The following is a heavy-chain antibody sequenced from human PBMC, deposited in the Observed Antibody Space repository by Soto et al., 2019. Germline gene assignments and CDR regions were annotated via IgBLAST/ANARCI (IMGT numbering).Heavy chain of an antibody. CDR2: ISSSGSSI. J-gene: IGHJ4*02. Sequence: EVHLVESGGGLVQPGGSLRLSCAASAFTFSSYEMNWVRQAPGKGLEWISYISSSGSSIHYADSVKGRFTISRDNAKNSLYLQMNSLRDEDTAVYYCARDLGGFDYWGQGTLVTVSS. CDR1: AFTFSSYE. CDR3: ARDLGGFDY. D-gene: IGHD3-16*01. V-gene: IGHV3-48*03.